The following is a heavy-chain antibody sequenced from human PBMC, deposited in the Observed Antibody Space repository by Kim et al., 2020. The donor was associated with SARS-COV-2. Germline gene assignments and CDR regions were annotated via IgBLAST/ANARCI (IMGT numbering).Heavy chain of an antibody. J-gene: IGHJ4*02. V-gene: IGHV1-8*01. CDR3: ARGTWDYYDSSGYRTYYFDY. D-gene: IGHD3-22*01. CDR1: GYTFTSYD. CDR2: MNPNSGNT. Sequence: VKVSCKASGYTFTSYDINWVRQATGQGLEWMGWMNPNSGNTGYAHKFQGRVTMTRNTSISTAYMELSSLRSEDTAVYYCARGTWDYYDSSGYRTYYFDYWAQGTLVTVSS.